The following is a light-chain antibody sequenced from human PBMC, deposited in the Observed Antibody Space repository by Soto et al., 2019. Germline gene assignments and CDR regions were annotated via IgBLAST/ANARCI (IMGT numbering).Light chain of an antibody. J-gene: IGLJ1*01. V-gene: IGLV2-14*01. Sequence: QSVLTQPASVSGSPGQSITISCTGTSSDVGGYNYVSWYQQHPGKAPKLMIYDVSNRPSGVSNRVSGSKSGNTASLTISGHQSEDEADYYCSSYTTSSTLLYACGTGTKLTVL. CDR1: SSDVGGYNY. CDR2: DVS. CDR3: SSYTTSSTLLYA.